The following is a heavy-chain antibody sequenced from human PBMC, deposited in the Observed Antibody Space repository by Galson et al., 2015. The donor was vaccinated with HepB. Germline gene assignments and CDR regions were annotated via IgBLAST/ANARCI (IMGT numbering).Heavy chain of an antibody. CDR2: ISYDGSNK. D-gene: IGHD3-22*01. CDR1: GFTFSSYG. J-gene: IGHJ4*02. CDR3: AKEIGDSSGYFSPAY. V-gene: IGHV3-30*18. Sequence: SLRLSCAASGFTFSSYGMHWVRQAPGKGLEWVAVISYDGSNKYYADSVKDRFTISRDNSKNTLYLQMNSLRAEDTAVYYCAKEIGDSSGYFSPAYWGQGTLVTVSS.